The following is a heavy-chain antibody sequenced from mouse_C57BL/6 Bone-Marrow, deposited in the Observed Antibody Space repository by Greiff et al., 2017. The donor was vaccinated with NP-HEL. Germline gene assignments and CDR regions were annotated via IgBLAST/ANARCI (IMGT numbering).Heavy chain of an antibody. CDR2: ISDGGSYT. CDR1: GFTFSSYA. CDR3: ARDNSNDGPFAY. V-gene: IGHV5-4*01. J-gene: IGHJ3*01. D-gene: IGHD2-12*01. Sequence: EVQLVESGGGLVKPGGSLKLSCAASGFTFSSYAMSWVRQTPEKRLEWVATISDGGSYTYYPDNVKGRFTISRDNTKNNLYLQMSHLKSEDTAMYYCARDNSNDGPFAYWGQGTLVTVSA.